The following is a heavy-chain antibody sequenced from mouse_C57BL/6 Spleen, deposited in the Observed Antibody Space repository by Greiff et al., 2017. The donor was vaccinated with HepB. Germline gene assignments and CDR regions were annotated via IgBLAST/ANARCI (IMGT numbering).Heavy chain of an antibody. D-gene: IGHD1-1*01. CDR2: IYPGSGST. J-gene: IGHJ4*01. Sequence: QVQLQQPGAELVKPGASVKMSCKASGYTFTSYWITWVKQRPGQGLEWIGDIYPGSGSTNYNEKFKSKATLTVDTSSSTAYMQLSSLTSEDSAVYYCASPSTVVAYYYAMDYWGQGTSVTVSS. CDR3: ASPSTVVAYYYAMDY. CDR1: GYTFTSYW. V-gene: IGHV1-55*01.